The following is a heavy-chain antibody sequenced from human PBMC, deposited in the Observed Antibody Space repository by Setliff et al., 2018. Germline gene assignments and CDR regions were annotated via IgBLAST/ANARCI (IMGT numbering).Heavy chain of an antibody. J-gene: IGHJ4*02. CDR3: ARDGGNGVDY. CDR2: INTKTGNP. V-gene: IGHV7-4-1*02. CDR1: GYTFNSYG. Sequence: ASVKVSCKASGYTFNSYGITWVRQAPGQGFEWMGWINTKTGNPTYAQDFTGRLVFSLDTSVNTAFVQISSLKAEDTAVYYCARDGGNGVDYWGQGTLVTVSS. D-gene: IGHD4-4*01.